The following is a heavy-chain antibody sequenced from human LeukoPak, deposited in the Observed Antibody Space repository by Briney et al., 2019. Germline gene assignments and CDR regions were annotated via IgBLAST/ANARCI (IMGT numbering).Heavy chain of an antibody. CDR2: ITLYNGNT. J-gene: IGHJ4*02. CDR1: GYTFTCCS. Sequence: ASVKVSCKASGYTFTCCSLHWLQQAPGQGLERMRWITLYNGNTNYAKKFQGRVTITRDMSLRTAYIELSSLRSEDSAVHYWARNNWNDGLYYFDYWGQGTLVTVSS. D-gene: IGHD1-1*01. CDR3: ARNNWNDGLYYFDY. V-gene: IGHV1-68*01.